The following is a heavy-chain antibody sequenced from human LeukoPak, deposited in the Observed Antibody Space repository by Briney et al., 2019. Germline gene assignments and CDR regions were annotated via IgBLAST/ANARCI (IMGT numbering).Heavy chain of an antibody. Sequence: SETLSLTCTVAGGSLSSDYWSWIRHPPGKGLEWIGYIYYSGSTNYNPSLKSRVTISVDTSKNQLSLKLSSVTAADTAVYYCAGSIAVAPHTIDYWGQGTLVTVSS. CDR3: AGSIAVAPHTIDY. CDR2: IYYSGST. CDR1: GGSLSSDY. J-gene: IGHJ4*02. D-gene: IGHD6-19*01. V-gene: IGHV4-59*01.